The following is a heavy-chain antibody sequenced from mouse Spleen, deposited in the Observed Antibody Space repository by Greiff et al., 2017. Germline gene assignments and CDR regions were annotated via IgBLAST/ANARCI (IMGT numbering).Heavy chain of an antibody. CDR2: IYPGGGYT. CDR1: GYTFTNYW. D-gene: IGHD1-1*01. Sequence: QVQLQQSGAELVRPGTSVKMSCKASGYTFTNYWIGWAKQRPGHGLEWIGDIYPGGGYTNYNEKFKGKATLTADKSSSTAYMQFSSLTSEDSAIYYCARADYYGSSYLFDYWGQGTTLTVSS. J-gene: IGHJ2*01. CDR3: ARADYYGSSYLFDY. V-gene: IGHV1-63*01.